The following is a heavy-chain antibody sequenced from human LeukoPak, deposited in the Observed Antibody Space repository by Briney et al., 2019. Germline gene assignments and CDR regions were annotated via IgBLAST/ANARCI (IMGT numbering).Heavy chain of an antibody. CDR3: GRDQTPFY. CDR1: GGSISSGSYY. Sequence: SQTLSLTCTVSGGSISSGSYYWSWIRQPAGKGLEWIGRIYTSGSTNYNPSLKSRVTISVDTSKNQFSLKLSSVTAADTAVYYCGRDQTPFYWGQGSLVTVSS. V-gene: IGHV4-61*02. CDR2: IYTSGST. D-gene: IGHD2-15*01. J-gene: IGHJ4*02.